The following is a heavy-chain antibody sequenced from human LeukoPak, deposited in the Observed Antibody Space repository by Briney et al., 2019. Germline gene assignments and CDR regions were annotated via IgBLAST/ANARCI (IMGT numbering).Heavy chain of an antibody. CDR3: ARVAGGTTFDY. J-gene: IGHJ4*02. V-gene: IGHV3-74*01. CDR2: INTDGSIT. Sequence: PGGSLRLSCAASGFSVINNYMTWVRQAPGKGLVWVSRINTDGSITSYADSVKGQFTISRDTAKNTLYLQMSSLRAEDTAVYYCARVAGGTTFDYWGQGARVTVSS. CDR1: GFSVINNY. D-gene: IGHD6-13*01.